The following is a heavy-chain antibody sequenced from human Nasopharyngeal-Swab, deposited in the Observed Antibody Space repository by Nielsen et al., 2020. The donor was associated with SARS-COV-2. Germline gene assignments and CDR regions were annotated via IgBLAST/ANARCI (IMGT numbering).Heavy chain of an antibody. D-gene: IGHD5-18*01. J-gene: IGHJ6*02. CDR3: ARDRVAAMAGRGWIGGVYYYGMDV. CDR1: GYTFTSYD. CDR2: MNPNSGNT. Sequence: ASVKVSCKASGYTFTSYDINWVRQATGQGVEWLGWMNPNSGNTGYAQKFQGRVTMTRNTSISKAYMELSSLRSEDTAVYYCARDRVAAMAGRGWIGGVYYYGMDVWGQGTTVTVSS. V-gene: IGHV1-8*01.